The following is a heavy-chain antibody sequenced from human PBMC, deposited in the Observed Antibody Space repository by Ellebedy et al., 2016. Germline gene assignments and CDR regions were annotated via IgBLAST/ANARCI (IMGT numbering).Heavy chain of an antibody. CDR2: IYPGDSDT. Sequence: GESLKISXKGSGYSFTNYWIGWVRQMPGKGLECMGTIYPGDSDTRYSPSFEGQVTISADKSINTAYLQWSSLKASDTAMYYCARVVADRSGYLGFFDYWGQGTLVTASS. D-gene: IGHD3-22*01. V-gene: IGHV5-51*01. CDR1: GYSFTNYW. J-gene: IGHJ4*02. CDR3: ARVVADRSGYLGFFDY.